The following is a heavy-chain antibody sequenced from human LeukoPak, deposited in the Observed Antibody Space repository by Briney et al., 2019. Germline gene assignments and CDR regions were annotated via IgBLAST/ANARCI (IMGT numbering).Heavy chain of an antibody. CDR3: ARHYYDSSGYIDY. V-gene: IGHV4-59*01. CDR1: GGSISSYY. D-gene: IGHD3-22*01. Sequence: PSETLSLTCTVSGGSISSYYWSWIRQPPGKGLEWIGYIYYSGSTNYNPSLKSRVTISVDTSKNQFSLKLSSVTAADTAVYYCARHYYDSSGYIDYWGQGTQVTVSS. J-gene: IGHJ4*02. CDR2: IYYSGST.